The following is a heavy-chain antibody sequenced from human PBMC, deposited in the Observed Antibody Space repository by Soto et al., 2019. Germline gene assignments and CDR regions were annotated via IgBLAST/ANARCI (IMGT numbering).Heavy chain of an antibody. CDR2: ISSSGSTI. D-gene: IGHD6-13*01. Sequence: QVQLVESGGGLVKPGGSLRLSCAASGFTFSDYYMSWIRQAPGKGLEWVSYISSSGSTIYYADSVKGRFTISRDNAKNSRYLQMNSLRAEDPAVYYCARLDSRETQLAHTDAFDIWGQGTMVTVSS. V-gene: IGHV3-11*01. CDR1: GFTFSDYY. CDR3: ARLDSRETQLAHTDAFDI. J-gene: IGHJ3*02.